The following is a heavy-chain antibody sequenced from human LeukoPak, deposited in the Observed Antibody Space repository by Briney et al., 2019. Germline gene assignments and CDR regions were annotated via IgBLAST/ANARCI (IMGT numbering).Heavy chain of an antibody. D-gene: IGHD4-17*01. CDR3: ARNVSATETTGP. CDR1: GDSISSNSW. CDR2: IHHTGTT. J-gene: IGHJ5*02. Sequence: SETLSLTCVVSGDSISSNSWWGWVRQPPGKGLEWIGEIHHTGTTSYNPSLKSRVTISADEFNNQFSLKLNSLTAADTAVYYCARNVSATETTGPWGQGTLVTVSS. V-gene: IGHV4/OR15-8*01.